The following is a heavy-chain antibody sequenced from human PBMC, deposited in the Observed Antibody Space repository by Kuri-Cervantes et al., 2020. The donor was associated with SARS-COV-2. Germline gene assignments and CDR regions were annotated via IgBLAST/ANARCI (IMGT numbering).Heavy chain of an antibody. V-gene: IGHV1-69*13. CDR1: GGTFSSYA. CDR3: AREGGGDPLVLGFGVVIHDAFDI. Sequence: SVKVSCKASGGTFSSYAISWVRQAPGQGLEWMGGIIPIFGTANYAQKFQGRVTITVDESTSTAYMELRSLRSDDTAVYYCAREGGGDPLVLGFGVVIHDAFDIWGQGTMVTVSS. J-gene: IGHJ3*02. D-gene: IGHD3-3*01. CDR2: IIPIFGTA.